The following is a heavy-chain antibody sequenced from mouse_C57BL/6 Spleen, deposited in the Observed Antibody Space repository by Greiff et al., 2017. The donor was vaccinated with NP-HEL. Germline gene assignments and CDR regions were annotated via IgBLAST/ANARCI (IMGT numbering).Heavy chain of an antibody. CDR2: IWSGGST. CDR3: ARNGDYSNSFAY. J-gene: IGHJ3*01. CDR1: GFSLTSSG. Sequence: VKLVESGPGLVQPSQSLSITCTVSGFSLTSSGVHWVRQSPGKGLEWLGVIWSGGSTDYNAAFISRLSISKDNSKSQVFFKMNSLQADDTAIYYCARNGDYSNSFAYWGQGTLVTVSA. D-gene: IGHD2-5*01. V-gene: IGHV2-2*01.